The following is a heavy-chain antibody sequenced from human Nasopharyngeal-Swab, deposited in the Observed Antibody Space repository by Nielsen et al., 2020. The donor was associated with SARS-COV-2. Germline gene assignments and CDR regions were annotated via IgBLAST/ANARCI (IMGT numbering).Heavy chain of an antibody. CDR2: FHTGDDT. D-gene: IGHD2-15*01. CDR3: ARSGARHRGPDY. Sequence: GESLKISCVASGVTVSGSYMSWVRQAPGKGLEWVSLFHTGDDTNYADAVKGRFTISRDSSKSTMYLQMSSLRGEDTAVYYCARSGARHRGPDYWGQGTLVTVSS. J-gene: IGHJ4*02. CDR1: GVTVSGSY. V-gene: IGHV3-53*01.